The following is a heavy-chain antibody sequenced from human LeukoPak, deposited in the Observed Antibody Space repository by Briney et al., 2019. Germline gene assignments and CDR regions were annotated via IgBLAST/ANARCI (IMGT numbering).Heavy chain of an antibody. CDR1: GGSISGRY. CDR2: IYSSGST. V-gene: IGHV4-59*11. J-gene: IGHJ3*02. Sequence: SETLSLTCTVSGGSISGRYWTWIRQPPGEGLEWIGYIYSSGSTNYNPSLKSRVTMSVDTSKNQFSLRLTSVTAADTAVYYCARTVSQWLANDAFDIWGQGTMVTVSS. D-gene: IGHD6-19*01. CDR3: ARTVSQWLANDAFDI.